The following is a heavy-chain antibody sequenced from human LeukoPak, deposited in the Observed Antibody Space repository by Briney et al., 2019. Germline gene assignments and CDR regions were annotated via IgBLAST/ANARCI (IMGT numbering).Heavy chain of an antibody. Sequence: PGGSLRLSCAASGVTFIYAWMSWVRQAPGKGLEWVGRIKANPADGTTAYGAPVKGRFTISRDDSQSILYLQMDSLRTEDTAVYFCAWIDCSGGTCYFASWGRGTLVTVSS. J-gene: IGHJ4*02. D-gene: IGHD2-15*01. CDR1: GVTFIYAW. CDR3: AWIDCSGGTCYFAS. CDR2: IKANPADGTT. V-gene: IGHV3-15*01.